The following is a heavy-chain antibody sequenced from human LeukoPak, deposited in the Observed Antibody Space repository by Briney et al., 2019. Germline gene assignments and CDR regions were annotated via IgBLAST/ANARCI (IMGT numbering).Heavy chain of an antibody. Sequence: SETLSLTCTVSGGSISGYYWSWIRQPPGKGLEWIGYIYHSGSTNYNPSLKRRVTISVDTSKNQFSLKLRSVTAADTAVYYCARRLARRGYGDYCDYWGQGTLVTVSS. CDR3: ARRLARRGYGDYCDY. J-gene: IGHJ4*02. CDR1: GGSISGYY. V-gene: IGHV4-59*08. CDR2: IYHSGST. D-gene: IGHD4-17*01.